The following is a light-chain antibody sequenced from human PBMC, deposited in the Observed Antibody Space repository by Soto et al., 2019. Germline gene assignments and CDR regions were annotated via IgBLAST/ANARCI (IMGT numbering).Light chain of an antibody. CDR3: LSFDSRLSVV. V-gene: IGLV1-40*01. J-gene: IGLJ2*01. Sequence: QSVLTQPPSVSGARGQRVTISCTGSSSNIGAGYDVHWYQQLPGRAPKLLIYGNTNRPSGVPDRFSGSKSGTSASLAITGLQAEDEADYYCLSFDSRLSVVFGGGTQLTVL. CDR2: GNT. CDR1: SSNIGAGYD.